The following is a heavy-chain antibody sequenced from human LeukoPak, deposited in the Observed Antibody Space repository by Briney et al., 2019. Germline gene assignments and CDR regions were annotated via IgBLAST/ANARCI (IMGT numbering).Heavy chain of an antibody. D-gene: IGHD6-19*01. CDR3: ARESSGWYYFDY. V-gene: IGHV3-21*01. Sequence: GGSLRLSCAASGFTFSSYSMNWVRQAPGKGLEWVSSISSSSSYIYYADSVKGRFTISRDNAKNSLYLQMNSLRAEDTAVYYCARESSGWYYFDYWGQGTLVTVSS. CDR2: ISSSSSYI. J-gene: IGHJ4*02. CDR1: GFTFSSYS.